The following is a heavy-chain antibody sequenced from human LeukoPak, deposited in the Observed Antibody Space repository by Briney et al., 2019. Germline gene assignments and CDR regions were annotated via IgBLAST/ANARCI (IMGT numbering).Heavy chain of an antibody. J-gene: IGHJ4*02. CDR1: GFTFSDYY. CDR3: ARFQALLWFRGPFDY. V-gene: IGHV3-11*01. CDR2: ISSSGSTI. D-gene: IGHD3-10*01. Sequence: GGSLRLSCAASGFTFSDYYMSWIRQAPGKGLEWVSYISSSGSTIYYADSVKGRFTISRDNAKNSLYPQMNSLRAEDTAVYYCARFQALLWFRGPFDYWGQGTLVTVSS.